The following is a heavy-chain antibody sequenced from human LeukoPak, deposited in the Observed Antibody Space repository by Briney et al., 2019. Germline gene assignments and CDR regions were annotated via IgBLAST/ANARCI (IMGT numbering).Heavy chain of an antibody. CDR2: ISGSGDST. D-gene: IGHD3-22*01. Sequence: GGSLRLSCAASGFTFISYAMSWVRQAPGKGLEWVSAISGSGDSTYYADSVKGRFTIYRDNSKNTLYLQMNSLRGEDRAVYYCGGSPLRDSSGYYYFDYWGQGTLVSVSS. CDR1: GFTFISYA. J-gene: IGHJ4*02. CDR3: GGSPLRDSSGYYYFDY. V-gene: IGHV3-23*01.